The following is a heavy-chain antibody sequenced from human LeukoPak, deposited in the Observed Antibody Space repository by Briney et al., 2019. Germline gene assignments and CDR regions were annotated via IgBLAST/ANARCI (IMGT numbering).Heavy chain of an antibody. J-gene: IGHJ4*02. CDR3: ARVEPDKGARRDGYNWNY. V-gene: IGHV1-69*05. Sequence: SVKVSCKASGGTFSSYAISWVRQAPGQGLEWMGRIIPIFGTANYAQKFQGRVTITTDESTSTAYMELSSLRSEDTAVYYCARVEPDKGARRDGYNWNYWGQGTLVTVSS. D-gene: IGHD5-24*01. CDR1: GGTFSSYA. CDR2: IIPIFGTA.